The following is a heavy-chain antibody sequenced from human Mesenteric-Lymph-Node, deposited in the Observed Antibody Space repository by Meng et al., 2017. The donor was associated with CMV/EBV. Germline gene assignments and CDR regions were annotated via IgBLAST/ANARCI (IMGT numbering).Heavy chain of an antibody. CDR3: AKDGGGYYGGYLEHDP. V-gene: IGHV3-23*03. CDR2: IYSGGSST. J-gene: IGHJ5*02. Sequence: GESLKISCAASGFTFTSNWMDWVRQAPGTGLEWVSVIYSGGSSTYYADSVEGRFTISRDNSKNTLYLQMDSLRAEDTAVYYCAKDGGGYYGGYLEHDPWGQGTLVTVSS. CDR1: GFTFTSNW. D-gene: IGHD1-26*01.